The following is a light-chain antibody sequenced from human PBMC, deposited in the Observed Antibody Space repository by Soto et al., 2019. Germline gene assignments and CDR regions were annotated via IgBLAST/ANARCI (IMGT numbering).Light chain of an antibody. CDR1: QGLVYNDGDTY. CDR2: KVS. Sequence: DVVLTQSPLSLPVTLGQPASMSCRSSQGLVYNDGDTYLNWFQQRPGQSPRRLIYKVSNRDSGVPDRFSGSESGTDFTLKISRVEAEDVAIYYCMQATRWPPRYTFGQGTKLEIK. CDR3: MQATRWPPRYT. V-gene: IGKV2-30*01. J-gene: IGKJ2*01.